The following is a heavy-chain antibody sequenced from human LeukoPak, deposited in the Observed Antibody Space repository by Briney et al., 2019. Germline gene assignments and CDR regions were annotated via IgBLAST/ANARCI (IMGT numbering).Heavy chain of an antibody. J-gene: IGHJ4*03. CDR2: ISYDGSNK. CDR3: ARPNSYGLDY. V-gene: IGHV3-30-3*01. CDR1: GFTFSSYE. Sequence: GGSLRLSCAASGFTFSSYEMNWVRQAPGKGLEWVAVISYDGSNKYYADSVKGRFTISRDNSKNTLYLQMNSLRAEDTAVYYCARPNSYGLDYWGQGTTVTVSS. D-gene: IGHD5-18*01.